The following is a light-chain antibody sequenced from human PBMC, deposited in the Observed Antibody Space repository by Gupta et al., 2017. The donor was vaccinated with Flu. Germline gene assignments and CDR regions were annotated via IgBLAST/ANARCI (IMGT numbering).Light chain of an antibody. CDR2: LSS. J-gene: IGKJ4*01. CDR3: MQSLQGLT. V-gene: IGKV2-28*01. Sequence: DIVMTQYPLSLPVAPGESASMSCRSSQSLLKSNGSNYLDWYLQRPGRSPQPLIYLSSHRASGVPDRFSGSGSGTDFTLKISRVEAEDVGVYYCMQSLQGLTFGGGTKMEIK. CDR1: QSLLKSNGSNY.